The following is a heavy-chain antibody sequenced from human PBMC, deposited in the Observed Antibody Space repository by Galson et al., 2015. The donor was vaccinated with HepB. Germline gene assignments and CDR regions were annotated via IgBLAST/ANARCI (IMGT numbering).Heavy chain of an antibody. CDR1: GGTFSSYA. D-gene: IGHD4-11*01. V-gene: IGHV1-69*01. CDR2: IIPIFGTA. CDR3: ARVPYSNYGMDV. Sequence: SCKASGGTFSSYAISWVRQAPGQGLEWMGGIIPIFGTANYAQKFQGRVTITADESTSTAYMELSSLGSEDTAVYYCARVPYSNYGMDVWGQGTTVTVSS. J-gene: IGHJ6*02.